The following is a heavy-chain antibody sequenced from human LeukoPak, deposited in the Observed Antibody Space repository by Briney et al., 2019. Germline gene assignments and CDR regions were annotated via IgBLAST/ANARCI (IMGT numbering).Heavy chain of an antibody. V-gene: IGHV3-53*01. D-gene: IGHD6-13*01. Sequence: PGGSLSLSCAASGFPVSNNYMSWVRQAPGKGLEWVSVIYSGGSTYYADSVQGRFTISRDNSKNTLYLQMNSLRAEDTAVYYCARGQRAAAGFDSWGQGTLVTVSS. CDR3: ARGQRAAAGFDS. J-gene: IGHJ4*02. CDR2: IYSGGST. CDR1: GFPVSNNY.